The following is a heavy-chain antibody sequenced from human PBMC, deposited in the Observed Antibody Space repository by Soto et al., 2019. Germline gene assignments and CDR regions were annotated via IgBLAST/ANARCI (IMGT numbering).Heavy chain of an antibody. Sequence: ASVKVSCKASGYTFTGYYMHWVRQAPGQGLEWMGWINPNSGGTNYAQKFQGWVTMTRDTSISTAYMELSRLRSDDTAVYYCARDLEGDYPIVGFDYWGQGTLVTVSS. J-gene: IGHJ4*02. V-gene: IGHV1-2*04. CDR3: ARDLEGDYPIVGFDY. CDR2: INPNSGGT. CDR1: GYTFTGYY. D-gene: IGHD4-17*01.